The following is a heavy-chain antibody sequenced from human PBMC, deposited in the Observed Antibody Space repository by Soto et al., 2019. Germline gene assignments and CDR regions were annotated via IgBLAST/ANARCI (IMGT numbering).Heavy chain of an antibody. CDR3: ATSFGSGSRAFDY. J-gene: IGHJ4*02. Sequence: VKVSCKASGDTFNFDTINWVRQAPGLGLEWMGRFNPILSFSNSALKFQGRVTLTADKSTSTAYMVLSSLRSEDTAIYYCATSFGSGSRAFDYWGQGALVTVSS. D-gene: IGHD3-10*01. CDR1: GDTFNFDT. V-gene: IGHV1-69*02. CDR2: FNPILSFS.